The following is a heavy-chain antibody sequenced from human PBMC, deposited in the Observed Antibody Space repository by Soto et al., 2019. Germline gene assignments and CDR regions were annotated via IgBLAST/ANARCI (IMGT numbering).Heavy chain of an antibody. CDR1: GYPFTSYY. D-gene: IGHD2-21*01. CDR2: INPSGGST. J-gene: IGHJ4*02. CDR3: ASDSDRGGAATGVDY. V-gene: IGHV1-46*01. Sequence: ASVKVSCKASGYPFTSYYMHWVRQAPGQGLEWMGIINPSGGSTSYAQKFQGRVTMTRDTSTSTVYMELSSLRSEDTAVYYCASDSDRGGAATGVDYWVQGTLVTVSS.